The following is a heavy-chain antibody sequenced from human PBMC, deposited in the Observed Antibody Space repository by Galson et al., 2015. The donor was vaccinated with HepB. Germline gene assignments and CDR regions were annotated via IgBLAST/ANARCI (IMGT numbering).Heavy chain of an antibody. V-gene: IGHV3-48*01. CDR3: ARDRVVVVPDYYYYGMDV. CDR2: ISSSSSTI. Sequence: SLRLSCAASGFTFSSYSMNWVRQAPGKGLEWVSYISSSSSTIYYADSVKGRFTISRDNAKNSLYLQMNSLRAEDTAVYYCARDRVVVVPDYYYYGMDVWGQGTTVTVSS. D-gene: IGHD2-2*01. CDR1: GFTFSSYS. J-gene: IGHJ6*02.